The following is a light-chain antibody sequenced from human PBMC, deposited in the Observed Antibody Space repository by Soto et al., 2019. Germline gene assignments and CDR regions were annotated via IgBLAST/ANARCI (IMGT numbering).Light chain of an antibody. Sequence: EIVMTQSPATLSVSPGERATLSCRASQSVSSNLAWYQQKPGQAPRLLIYGASTRATGIPARFSGSGSGTEFTLTISSLLSEDFAVYYCQQYNNWPTWTVGQGTKVEIK. CDR2: GAS. CDR3: QQYNNWPTWT. V-gene: IGKV3-15*01. J-gene: IGKJ1*01. CDR1: QSVSSN.